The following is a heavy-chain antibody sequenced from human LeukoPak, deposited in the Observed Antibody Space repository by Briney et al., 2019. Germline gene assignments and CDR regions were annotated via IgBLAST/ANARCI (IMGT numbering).Heavy chain of an antibody. CDR2: IKQDGSEK. V-gene: IGHV3-7*03. D-gene: IGHD5-12*01. Sequence: GGSLRLSCAASGFTFSSYWMSWVRQAPGKGLEWVANIKQDGSEKYYVDSVKGRFTISRDNAKNTLYLQMNSLRAEDTAVYYCARVGSGYDFDYFDYWGQGTLVTVSS. CDR3: ARVGSGYDFDYFDY. CDR1: GFTFSSYW. J-gene: IGHJ4*02.